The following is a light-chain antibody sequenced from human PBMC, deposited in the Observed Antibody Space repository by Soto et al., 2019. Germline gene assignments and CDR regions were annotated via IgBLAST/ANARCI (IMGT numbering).Light chain of an antibody. CDR1: QGISSW. J-gene: IGKJ4*01. Sequence: DLHMTQSPSSVSASVGDSVTITCRASQGISSWLAWYQQKPRKAPKLLIYAASSLQSGVPSRFSGSGSGTDFTLIISSLQPVDFATYYCQQTNSFPFSFGGGTKVEIK. CDR2: AAS. V-gene: IGKV1-12*01. CDR3: QQTNSFPFS.